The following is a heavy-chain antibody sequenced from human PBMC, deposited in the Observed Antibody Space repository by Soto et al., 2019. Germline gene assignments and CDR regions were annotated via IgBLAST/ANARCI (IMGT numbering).Heavy chain of an antibody. V-gene: IGHV4-30-2*01. D-gene: IGHD3-22*01. CDR3: ARSTHFYGSSGYSYYFDY. J-gene: IGHJ4*02. CDR2: IHQRGSI. CDR1: GDSVTSGGFS. Sequence: PSETLSLTCAVSGDSVTSGGFSWSWVRQPPGKGLEWIGHIHQRGSIYYNPSLKSRVTISVDRSKNQFSLKLNSVTAADTAVYYCARSTHFYGSSGYSYYFDYWGQGTQVTVSS.